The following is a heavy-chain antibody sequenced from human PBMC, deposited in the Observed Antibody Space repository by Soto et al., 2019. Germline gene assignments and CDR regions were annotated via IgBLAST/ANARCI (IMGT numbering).Heavy chain of an antibody. CDR2: IYPDDSDT. CDR3: ARHPAWGTLKTAMAV. J-gene: IGHJ6*02. CDR1: GYSFTTYW. Sequence: GESLKTSFQVSGYSFTTYWVAWVRQMPGKGLEGMVIIYPDDSDTRYSPSFQGQVTLSAHKSITTAYLQWFSLKASDTAIYYCARHPAWGTLKTAMAVWGQGTTVPVS. V-gene: IGHV5-51*01. D-gene: IGHD7-27*01.